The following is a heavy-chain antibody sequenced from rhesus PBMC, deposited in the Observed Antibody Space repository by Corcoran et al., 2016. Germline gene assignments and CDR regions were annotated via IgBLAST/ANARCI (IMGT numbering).Heavy chain of an antibody. V-gene: IGHV4-127*01. CDR3: ARTKYCTGSGCYGYFDY. Sequence: QVQLQESGPGLVKPSETLSLTCAVSGYSISSGYGWSWIRQPPGKGLEWIGYIGGSSGSTNYHPSLKSRVTISKDTSKNQFSLKLSSVTAADTAVYYCARTKYCTGSGCYGYFDYWGQGVLVTVSS. D-gene: IGHD2-21*01. J-gene: IGHJ4*01. CDR1: GYSISSGYG. CDR2: IGGSSGST.